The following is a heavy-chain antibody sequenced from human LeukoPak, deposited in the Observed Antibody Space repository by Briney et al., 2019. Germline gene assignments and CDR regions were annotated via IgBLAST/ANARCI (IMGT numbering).Heavy chain of an antibody. D-gene: IGHD3-22*01. CDR3: ARVPRSYYYDSSGYRDAFDI. J-gene: IGHJ3*02. CDR1: GYTFTSYY. V-gene: IGHV1-46*01. Sequence: ASVKVSCKSSGYTFTSYYMHWVRQAPGQGLELMGIINPSGGSTSYAQKFQGRVTMTRDTSTSTVYMELSSLRSEETAVYYCARVPRSYYYDSSGYRDAFDIWGQGTMVTVSS. CDR2: INPSGGST.